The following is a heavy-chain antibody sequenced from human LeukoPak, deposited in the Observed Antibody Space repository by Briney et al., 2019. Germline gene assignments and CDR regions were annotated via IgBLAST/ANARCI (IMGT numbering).Heavy chain of an antibody. CDR2: INHSGST. CDR3: ARGRERVTIFGVVRFYAFDI. D-gene: IGHD3-3*01. V-gene: IGHV4-34*01. Sequence: PLETLSLTCAVYGGSFSGYYWSWIRQPPGKGLEWIGEINHSGSTNYNPSLKSRVTISVDTSKNQFSLKLSSVTAADTAVYYCARGRERVTIFGVVRFYAFDIWGQGTMVTVSS. CDR1: GGSFSGYY. J-gene: IGHJ3*02.